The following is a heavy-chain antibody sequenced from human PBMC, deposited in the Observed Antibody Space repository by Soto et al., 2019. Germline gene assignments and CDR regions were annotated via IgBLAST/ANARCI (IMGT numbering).Heavy chain of an antibody. CDR2: ISGTGDTT. D-gene: IGHD3-3*01. CDR3: AIGGGQIYYSGMDV. J-gene: IGHJ6*02. Sequence: XGSLRLSCEASGFFFSDYYMSWIRQAPGKGLDTLCYISGTGDTTSYADSVKGRFTISRDNAKNSLFLHLNSLSAGDTAVYYCAIGGGQIYYSGMDVWGQGSTVTVSS. V-gene: IGHV3-11*01. CDR1: GFFFSDYY.